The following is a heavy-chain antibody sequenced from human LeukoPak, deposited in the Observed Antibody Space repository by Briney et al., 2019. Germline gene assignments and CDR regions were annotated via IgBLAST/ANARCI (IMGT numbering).Heavy chain of an antibody. CDR2: ISGSSSRI. V-gene: IGHV3-48*02. Sequence: GGSLRLSCAASGFTFSYYAMNWVRQAPGKGLEWVSYISGSSSRIDYVDSVKGRFTISRDNAKNSLFLQMNSLRDEDTAVYYCVRQPRVVVPAANYYYYYGMDVWGQGTTVTVSS. D-gene: IGHD2-2*01. J-gene: IGHJ6*02. CDR3: VRQPRVVVPAANYYYYYGMDV. CDR1: GFTFSYYA.